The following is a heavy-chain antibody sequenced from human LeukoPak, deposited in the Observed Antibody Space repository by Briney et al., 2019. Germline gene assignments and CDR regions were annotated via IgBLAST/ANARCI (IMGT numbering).Heavy chain of an antibody. Sequence: PGGSLRLSCAASGFTFNSYWMHWVRQAPGKGLVWVSRIKSDGSTRYADSVKGRFTISRDNAKNTVSLQMTSLRAEDTGVYYCARAPSEIGGYYPEYFRHWGQGTLVIVSS. CDR1: GFTFNSYW. J-gene: IGHJ1*01. V-gene: IGHV3-74*01. CDR2: IKSDGST. CDR3: ARAPSEIGGYYPEYFRH. D-gene: IGHD3-22*01.